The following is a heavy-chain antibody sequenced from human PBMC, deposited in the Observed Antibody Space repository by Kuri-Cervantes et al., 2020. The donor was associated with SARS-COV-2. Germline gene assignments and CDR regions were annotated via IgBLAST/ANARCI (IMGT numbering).Heavy chain of an antibody. V-gene: IGHV1-2*02. CDR1: GYTFTGYY. CDR3: AREEFGYCSSTSCYGNWFDP. J-gene: IGHJ5*02. D-gene: IGHD2-2*03. Sequence: ASVKVSCKASGYTFTGYYMHWVRQAPGQGLEWMGWINPNSGGTNYAQKFQGRVTMTRDTSISTAYMELSRLRSDDTAVYYCAREEFGYCSSTSCYGNWFDPWGQGTLVTDSS. CDR2: INPNSGGT.